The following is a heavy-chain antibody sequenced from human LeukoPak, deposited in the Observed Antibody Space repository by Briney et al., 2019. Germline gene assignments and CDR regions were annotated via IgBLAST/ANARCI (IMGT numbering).Heavy chain of an antibody. CDR2: ISVYNGNT. J-gene: IGHJ4*02. V-gene: IGHV1-18*01. D-gene: IGHD3-22*01. Sequence: ASVKVSCKACGYTFPSYGISWVRQAPGQGPEWMGWISVYNGNTNYAQKFQGRVTMTTDTSTSTAYMELRSLGSDDTAVYYCARDYDSSGRPDHWGQGTLVTVSS. CDR1: GYTFPSYG. CDR3: ARDYDSSGRPDH.